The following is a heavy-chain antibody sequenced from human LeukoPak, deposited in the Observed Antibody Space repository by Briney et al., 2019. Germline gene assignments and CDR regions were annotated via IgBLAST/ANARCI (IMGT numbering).Heavy chain of an antibody. D-gene: IGHD2-21*01. CDR1: GGSISSYY. CDR3: AREGDRYGDYLGY. J-gene: IGHJ4*02. Sequence: SETLSLTCTVSGGSISSYYWSWIRQPPGKGLEWIGYIYYSGSTNYNPSLKSRVTISVDTSKNQFSLKLSSVTAVDTAVYYCAREGDRYGDYLGYWGQGTLVTVSS. V-gene: IGHV4-59*01. CDR2: IYYSGST.